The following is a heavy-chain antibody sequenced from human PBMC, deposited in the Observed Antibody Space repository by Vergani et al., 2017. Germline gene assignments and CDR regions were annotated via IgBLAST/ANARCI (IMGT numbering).Heavy chain of an antibody. J-gene: IGHJ6*02. CDR3: ARVRQLGIYYYYYGMDV. V-gene: IGHV1-2*02. D-gene: IGHD6-13*01. CDR2: INPNSGGT. CDR1: GYTFTGYY. Sequence: QVQLVQSGAEVKKPGASVKVSCKASGYTFTGYYMHWVRQAPGQGLEWMGWINPNSGGTNYAQKFQGRVTMTRDTSISTAYMELSRLGSDDTAVYYCARVRQLGIYYYYYGMDVGGQGTTVTVSS.